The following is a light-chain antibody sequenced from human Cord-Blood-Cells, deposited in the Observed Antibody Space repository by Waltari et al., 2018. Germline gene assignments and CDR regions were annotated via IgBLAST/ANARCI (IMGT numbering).Light chain of an antibody. Sequence: QSALTQPASVSGSPGQSITISCTGTSSDVGSYNLVSWYQQHPGKAPKLMIYEGSKRPLGVSSRFSGSKSGNTASLTISGLQAEDEADYYCCSYAGSSRVFGGGTKLTVL. J-gene: IGLJ2*01. V-gene: IGLV2-23*01. CDR1: SSDVGSYNL. CDR3: CSYAGSSRV. CDR2: EGS.